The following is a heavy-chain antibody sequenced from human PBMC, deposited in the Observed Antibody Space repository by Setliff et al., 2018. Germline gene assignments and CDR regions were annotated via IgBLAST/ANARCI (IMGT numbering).Heavy chain of an antibody. CDR3: ASLPYYDSSGYYGYSFDF. CDR2: IYYSGST. Sequence: SETLSLTCTVSGGSISSSSYYWGWIRQPPGKGLEWIGSIYYSGSTYYNPSLKSRVTISVDTSKNQFSLKLSSVTAADTAVYYCASLPYYDSSGYYGYSFDFWGQGTLVTVSS. V-gene: IGHV4-39*01. D-gene: IGHD3-22*01. J-gene: IGHJ4*02. CDR1: GGSISSSSYY.